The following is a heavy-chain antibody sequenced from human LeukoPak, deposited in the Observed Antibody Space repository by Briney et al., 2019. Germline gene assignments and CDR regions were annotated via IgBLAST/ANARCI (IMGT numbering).Heavy chain of an antibody. V-gene: IGHV4-59*01. Sequence: SETLSLTCSVSGVSISTYYWIWIRQPPAKGLEWMGFFSYSGSTKYNPSLKSRVTMSVDMSKNQFSLKLSSVTAADTAVYYCARMYSGTSYYFDYWGQGTLVTVSS. CDR2: FSYSGST. CDR1: GVSISTYY. J-gene: IGHJ4*02. D-gene: IGHD1-26*01. CDR3: ARMYSGTSYYFDY.